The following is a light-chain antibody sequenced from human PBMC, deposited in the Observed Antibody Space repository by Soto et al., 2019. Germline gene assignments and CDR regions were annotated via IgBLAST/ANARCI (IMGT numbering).Light chain of an antibody. CDR1: SSDVGGYNY. J-gene: IGLJ1*01. CDR3: SSYTSSSTRV. V-gene: IGLV2-14*01. Sequence: QSVLTQPASVSGSPGQSITISCTGTSSDVGGYNYVSWYQHHPGKPPKLMIYEVSNRPSGVSNRFSGSKSGNTASLTISGLQAEDEADYYCSSYTSSSTRVFGTGTQLTVL. CDR2: EVS.